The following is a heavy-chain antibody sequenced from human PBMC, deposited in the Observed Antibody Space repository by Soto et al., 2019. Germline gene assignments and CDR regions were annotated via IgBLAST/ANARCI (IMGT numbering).Heavy chain of an antibody. Sequence: GASLRLSCAASGGPLRILGMDWVRQAPGKGLEWVANINPDGSEKHYVDSVKGRFTISRDNAKNSLYLHMTRLTAEDSALYYCSSSLDSWGQGNRVSVSS. CDR1: GGPLRILG. J-gene: IGHJ4*02. CDR2: INPDGSEK. CDR3: SSSLDS. V-gene: IGHV3-7*01.